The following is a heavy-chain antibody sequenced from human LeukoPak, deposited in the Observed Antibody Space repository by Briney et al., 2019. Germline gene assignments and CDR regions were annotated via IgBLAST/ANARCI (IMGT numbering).Heavy chain of an antibody. Sequence: ASVKVSCKASGDTFTRYGISWVRQAPRQGLEWMGWISTYNGHTKYAQKLQGRVTMTTDTSTTTAYMELRSLTSDDTAVYYCARVARTTGTTDFDYWGQGTLVTVSS. J-gene: IGHJ4*02. V-gene: IGHV1-18*04. CDR2: ISTYNGHT. D-gene: IGHD1-1*01. CDR1: GDTFTRYG. CDR3: ARVARTTGTTDFDY.